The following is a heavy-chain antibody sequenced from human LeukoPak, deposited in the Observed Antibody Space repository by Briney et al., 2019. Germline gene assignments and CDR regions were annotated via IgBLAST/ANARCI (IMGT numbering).Heavy chain of an antibody. J-gene: IGHJ4*02. CDR3: ARKRAADDFDY. CDR1: GGSISSGGYY. D-gene: IGHD6-13*01. CDR2: IYYSGST. Sequence: SETLSLTCTVSGGSISSGGYYWSWIRQHPGKGLEWIGYIYYSGSTYYNPSLKSRVTISVDTSKNQFSLKLSSVTAADTAVYYCARKRAADDFDYWGQGTLVTVPS. V-gene: IGHV4-31*03.